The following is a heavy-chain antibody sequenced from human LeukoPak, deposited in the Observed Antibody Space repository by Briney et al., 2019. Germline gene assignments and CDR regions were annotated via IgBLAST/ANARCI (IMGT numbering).Heavy chain of an antibody. CDR2: ISSSSSTI. CDR1: GFTFSSYS. Sequence: GALRLSCAASGFTFSSYSMNWVRRAPGKGLEWVSYISSSSSTIYYADSVKGRFTISRDNAKNSLYLQMNSLRDEDTAVYYCAREWRYSYDYWGQGTLVTVSS. D-gene: IGHD5-18*01. J-gene: IGHJ4*02. CDR3: AREWRYSYDY. V-gene: IGHV3-48*02.